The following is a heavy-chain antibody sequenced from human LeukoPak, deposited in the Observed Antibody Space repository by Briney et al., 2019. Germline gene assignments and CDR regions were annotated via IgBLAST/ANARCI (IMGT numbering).Heavy chain of an antibody. Sequence: SETLSLTCAVYSGSFSGYYWSWIRQPPGKGLEWIGEINHSGNTNYNPSLKSRVTMSVDTSKNQFSLKLTSVTAEDTAVYYCARRTYSSDRVLENWGQGTLVTVSS. CDR3: ARRTYSSDRVLEN. D-gene: IGHD6-19*01. J-gene: IGHJ1*01. V-gene: IGHV4-34*01. CDR2: INHSGNT. CDR1: SGSFSGYY.